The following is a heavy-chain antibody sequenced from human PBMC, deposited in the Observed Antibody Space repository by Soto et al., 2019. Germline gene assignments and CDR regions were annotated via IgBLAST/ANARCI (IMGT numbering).Heavy chain of an antibody. J-gene: IGHJ4*02. V-gene: IGHV4-39*01. CDR1: AGCVINPMYY. Sequence: LSLPCNFSAGCVINPMYYWGGSLKPPGKGLEWIGSIYYSGSTYYNPSLKSRVTISVDTSKNQFSLKLSSVTAADTAVYYCASIDSSGSQDYWGQAHLVPVSS. CDR2: IYYSGST. CDR3: ASIDSSGSQDY. D-gene: IGHD3-22*01.